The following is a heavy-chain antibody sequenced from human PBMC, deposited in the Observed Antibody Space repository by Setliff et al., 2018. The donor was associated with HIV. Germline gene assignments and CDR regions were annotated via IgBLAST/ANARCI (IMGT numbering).Heavy chain of an antibody. V-gene: IGHV1-2*02. CDR2: INCNSGGT. J-gene: IGHJ4*02. CDR3: ARDDHGDPFDY. Sequence: GASVKVSCKASGYTFSNYVMHWVRQAPGQGLEWMGWINCNSGGTYYAQNFQGRVTMTRDTSINPAYMELSRLRADDTAVYYCARDDHGDPFDYWGQGTLVTVSS. D-gene: IGHD4-17*01. CDR1: GYTFSNYV.